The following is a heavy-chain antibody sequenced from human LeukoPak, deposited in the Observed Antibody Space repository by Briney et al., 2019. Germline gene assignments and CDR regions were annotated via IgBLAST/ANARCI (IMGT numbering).Heavy chain of an antibody. J-gene: IGHJ4*02. CDR2: IYYSGST. Sequence: SETLSLTCTVSGGSLSSGGYYWRWIRQYPGMGLEWIGSIYYSGSTYYTPSLRSRVNISVDTSKSQFALNLTSVTAADTAVYYCARVSSARNGFDYWGQGTLVTVSS. CDR3: ARVSSARNGFDY. V-gene: IGHV4-31*03. CDR1: GGSLSSGGYY. D-gene: IGHD1-14*01.